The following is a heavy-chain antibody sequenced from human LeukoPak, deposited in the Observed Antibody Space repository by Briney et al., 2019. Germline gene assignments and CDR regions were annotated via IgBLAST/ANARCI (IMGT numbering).Heavy chain of an antibody. V-gene: IGHV3-30*02. Sequence: PGGSLRLSCAASGFIFSSYGMHWVRQAPGKGLEWVAFIRYDGSNKYYADSVKGRFTISRDNSKNTLYLQMNSLRAEDTAVYYCAKDSAIQQLVYYYYMDVWGKGTTVTVSS. CDR3: AKDSAIQQLVYYYYMDV. CDR1: GFIFSSYG. CDR2: IRYDGSNK. D-gene: IGHD6-13*01. J-gene: IGHJ6*03.